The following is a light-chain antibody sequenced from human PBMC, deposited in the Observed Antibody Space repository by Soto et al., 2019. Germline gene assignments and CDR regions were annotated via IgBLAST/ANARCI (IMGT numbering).Light chain of an antibody. J-gene: IGKJ2*01. Sequence: DIQMTQSPSTLSASVGDRVTITCRASQSISSSLAWYQQKPGKAPKLLIYKTSSLESGVPSRFSGSGSGTEFTLTISSLQPADFATYYCQQYNSYSYTFGQGTKLEIK. V-gene: IGKV1-5*03. CDR2: KTS. CDR3: QQYNSYSYT. CDR1: QSISSS.